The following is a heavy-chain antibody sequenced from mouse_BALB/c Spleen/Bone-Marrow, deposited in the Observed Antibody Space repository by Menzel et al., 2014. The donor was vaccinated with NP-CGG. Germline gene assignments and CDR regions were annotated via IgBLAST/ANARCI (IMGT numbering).Heavy chain of an antibody. Sequence: VQLKESGGGLVQPGGSLKLSCAASGFDFSGFWMGWVRQAPGKGLEWIGEINPDSSTINYTPSLKDRFIISRDNAKNTLYLQMSKVRSGDTALYYCARLGYYGGFAYWGQGTLVTVSA. D-gene: IGHD2-3*01. J-gene: IGHJ3*01. V-gene: IGHV4-1*02. CDR3: ARLGYYGGFAY. CDR1: GFDFSGFW. CDR2: INPDSSTI.